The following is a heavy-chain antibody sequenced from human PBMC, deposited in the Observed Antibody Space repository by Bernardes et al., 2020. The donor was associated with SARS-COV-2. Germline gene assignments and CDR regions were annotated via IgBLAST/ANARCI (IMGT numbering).Heavy chain of an antibody. Sequence: SLRLSCAASGFTFNNYWMNWVRQAPGKGLEWVANIKQDGGEKYYVDSVKGRFAISRDNAKNSLYLQMNSLRAEDTAVYYCARDTGYDDETFDYWGQGTLVTVSS. CDR2: IKQDGGEK. D-gene: IGHD3-3*01. CDR3: ARDTGYDDETFDY. J-gene: IGHJ4*02. CDR1: GFTFNNYW. V-gene: IGHV3-7*04.